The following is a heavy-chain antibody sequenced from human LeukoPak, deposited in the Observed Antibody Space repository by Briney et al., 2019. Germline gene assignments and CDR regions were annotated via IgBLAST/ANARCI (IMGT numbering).Heavy chain of an antibody. J-gene: IGHJ4*02. D-gene: IGHD3-10*01. Sequence: RGSLRLSCAGSGFTFSSFGMHWVRQAPGKGLEWVAVISYDGSNKYYADSVKGRFTISRDNSKNTLYLQMNSLRAEDTAVYYCAKSRYYYGSGSYYNIDYWGQGTLVTVS. CDR1: GFTFSSFG. CDR3: AKSRYYYGSGSYYNIDY. CDR2: ISYDGSNK. V-gene: IGHV3-30*18.